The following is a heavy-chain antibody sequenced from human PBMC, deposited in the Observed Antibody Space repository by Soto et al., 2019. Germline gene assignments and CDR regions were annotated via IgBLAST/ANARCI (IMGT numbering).Heavy chain of an antibody. CDR3: ARSGYCSGGSCYRDQIYY. J-gene: IGHJ4*02. D-gene: IGHD2-15*01. V-gene: IGHV4-59*01. Sequence: SETLSLTCTVCGGSISSYYWSWIRQPPGKGLEWIGYIYYSGSTNYNPSLKSRVTISVDTSKNQFSLKLSSVTAADTAVYYCARSGYCSGGSCYRDQIYYWGQGSLVTVSS. CDR1: GGSISSYY. CDR2: IYYSGST.